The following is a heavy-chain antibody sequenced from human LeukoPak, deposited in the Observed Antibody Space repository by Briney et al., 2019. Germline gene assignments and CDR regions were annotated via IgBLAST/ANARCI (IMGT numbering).Heavy chain of an antibody. CDR3: ARASRGIAAAGWIDY. V-gene: IGHV4-34*09. Sequence: SETLSLTCAVYGGSITGYYWSRIRQTPGRGLEWVGEIHYTGATSYNPSLKSRVTISVDTSKNQFSLKLSSVTAADTAVYYCARASRGIAAAGWIDYWGQGTLVTVSS. J-gene: IGHJ4*02. CDR2: IHYTGAT. D-gene: IGHD6-13*01. CDR1: GGSITGYY.